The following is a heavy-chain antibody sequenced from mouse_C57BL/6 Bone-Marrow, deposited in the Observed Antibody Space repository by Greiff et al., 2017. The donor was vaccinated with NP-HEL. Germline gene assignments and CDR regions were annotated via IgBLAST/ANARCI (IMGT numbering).Heavy chain of an antibody. J-gene: IGHJ3*01. D-gene: IGHD1-1*01. Sequence: QVQLQQPGAELVKPGASVKLSCKASGYTFTSYWMQWVKQRPGQGLEWIGEIDPPDSYTNYNQKFKGKATLTVDTSSSTAYMQLSSLTSEDSAVYYCARSLDYYGSSWGFAYWGQGTLVTVSA. CDR1: GYTFTSYW. CDR3: ARSLDYYGSSWGFAY. V-gene: IGHV1-50*01. CDR2: IDPPDSYT.